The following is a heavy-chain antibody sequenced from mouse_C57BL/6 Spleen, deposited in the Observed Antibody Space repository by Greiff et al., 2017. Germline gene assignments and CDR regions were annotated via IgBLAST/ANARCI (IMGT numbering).Heavy chain of an antibody. CDR3: AKSPYYCGQGSYAMDY. V-gene: IGHV1-80*01. Sequence: QVQLQQSGAELVKPGASVKISCKASGYAFSSYWMNWVKQRPGKGLEWIGQIYPGDGDTNYNGKFKGKATLTADKSSSTAYMQLSSLTSEDSAVYFCAKSPYYCGQGSYAMDYWGQGTSVTVSS. D-gene: IGHD1-1*01. CDR2: IYPGDGDT. J-gene: IGHJ4*01. CDR1: GYAFSSYW.